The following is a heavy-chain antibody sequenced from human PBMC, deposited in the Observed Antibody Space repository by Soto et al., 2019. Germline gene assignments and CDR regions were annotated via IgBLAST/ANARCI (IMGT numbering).Heavy chain of an antibody. CDR2: IYYSGST. CDR3: ARSYCSGGSCYRDILGY. CDR1: GGSISSYY. V-gene: IGHV4-59*01. J-gene: IGHJ4*02. Sequence: QVQLQESGPGLVKPSETLSLTCTVSGGSISSYYWSWIRQPPGKGLEWIGYIYYSGSTNYNPSLKSRVTISVDTSKNQFSLKLSSVTAADTAVYYCARSYCSGGSCYRDILGYWGQGTLVTVSS. D-gene: IGHD2-15*01.